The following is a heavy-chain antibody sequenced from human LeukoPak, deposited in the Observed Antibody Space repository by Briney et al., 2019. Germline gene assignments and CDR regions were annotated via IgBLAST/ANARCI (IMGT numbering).Heavy chain of an antibody. V-gene: IGHV3-9*01. J-gene: IGHJ6*03. Sequence: GGSLRLSCAASGFTFDDYAMHWVRQAPGKGLEWVSGISWNSGSIGYADSVKGRFTISRDNAKNSLYLQMNSLRAEDTAVYYCARDRGRGSGWYGSNYYYMDVWGKGTTVTVSS. CDR1: GFTFDDYA. CDR2: ISWNSGSI. D-gene: IGHD6-19*01. CDR3: ARDRGRGSGWYGSNYYYMDV.